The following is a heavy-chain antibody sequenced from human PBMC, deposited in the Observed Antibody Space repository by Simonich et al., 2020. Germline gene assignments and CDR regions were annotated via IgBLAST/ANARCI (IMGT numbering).Heavy chain of an antibody. Sequence: QVQLVESGGGVVQPGRSLRLSCAASGFTFSSYAMHWVRQAPGKGREVLSVISYEESNKYYEDSVNGRYTISRDNSKNTLYLQMNSLRAEDTAVYYCARELSKNGEAAAGYYFDYWGQGTLVTVSS. V-gene: IGHV3-30*04. CDR1: GFTFSSYA. J-gene: IGHJ4*02. CDR2: ISYEESNK. D-gene: IGHD6-13*01. CDR3: ARELSKNGEAAAGYYFDY.